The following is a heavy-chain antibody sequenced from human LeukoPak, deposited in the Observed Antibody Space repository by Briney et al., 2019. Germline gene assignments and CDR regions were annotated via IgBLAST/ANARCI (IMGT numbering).Heavy chain of an antibody. CDR3: ARDVVGSYIVRGDAFDI. D-gene: IGHD1-26*01. CDR1: VGSISSYY. V-gene: IGHV4-4*07. CDR2: IYTSGST. J-gene: IGHJ3*02. Sequence: SETLSLTCTVSVGSISSYYWSWIRQPAGKGLEWIGRIYTSGSTNYNPSLKSRVTMSVDTSKDQFSLKLSSVTAADTAVYYCARDVVGSYIVRGDAFDIWGQGTMVTVSS.